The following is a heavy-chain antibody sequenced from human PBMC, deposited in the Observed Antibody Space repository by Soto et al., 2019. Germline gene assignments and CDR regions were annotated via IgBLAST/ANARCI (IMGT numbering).Heavy chain of an antibody. V-gene: IGHV3-7*03. CDR2: IKQDGSEK. J-gene: IGHJ4*02. CDR3: AKFSYDSSGYLFDY. CDR1: GFTFSSYW. Sequence: PGGSLRLSCAASGFTFSSYWMSWVRQAPGKGLEWVANIKQDGSEKYYVDSVKGRFTISRDNSKNTLYLQMNSLRAEDTAVYYCAKFSYDSSGYLFDYWGQGTLVTVSS. D-gene: IGHD3-22*01.